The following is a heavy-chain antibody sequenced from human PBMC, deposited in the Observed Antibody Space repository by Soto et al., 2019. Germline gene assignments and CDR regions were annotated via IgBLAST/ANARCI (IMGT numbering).Heavy chain of an antibody. Sequence: SLRLSCTVSGFIFGDYAISWFRQAPGRGLEWVGFVTSKRHGGTTTYAASVKGRFTISRDDSNSVVYLQMNSLKTDDTGVSYCTRVPPKGRQFEHAFDIWGRGTTVTVSS. V-gene: IGHV3-49*03. CDR3: TRVPPKGRQFEHAFDI. CDR2: VTSKRHGGTT. J-gene: IGHJ3*02. D-gene: IGHD3-16*01. CDR1: GFIFGDYA.